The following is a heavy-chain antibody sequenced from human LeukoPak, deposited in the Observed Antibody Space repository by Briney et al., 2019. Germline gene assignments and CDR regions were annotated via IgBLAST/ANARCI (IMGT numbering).Heavy chain of an antibody. CDR3: AKDQVWIVVVSFDY. V-gene: IGHV3-21*04. J-gene: IGHJ4*02. CDR2: ISTIRSYI. CDR1: GFTFSDYS. Sequence: RESLTLSCAASGFTFSDYSMKWVRQAPGRGLEGVSSISTIRSYIYYADTVNGRFTISRDNAKNSLYLQMNSLRAEDTAVYYCAKDQVWIVVVSFDYWGQGTLDTLSS. D-gene: IGHD3-22*01.